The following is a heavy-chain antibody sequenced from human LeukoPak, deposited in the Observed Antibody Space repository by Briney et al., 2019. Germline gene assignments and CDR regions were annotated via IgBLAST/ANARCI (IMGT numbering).Heavy chain of an antibody. V-gene: IGHV3-23*01. D-gene: IGHD6-13*01. J-gene: IGHJ4*02. CDR3: ARLGIIAAAGSNDY. Sequence: PGGSLRLSCAASGFTFSSYAMSWVRQAPGKGLEWVSGISGSGGGTYYADSVKGRFTISRDNSKNTLYLQMNSLRVDDTAVYYCARLGIIAAAGSNDYWGQGTLVTVSS. CDR1: GFTFSSYA. CDR2: ISGSGGGT.